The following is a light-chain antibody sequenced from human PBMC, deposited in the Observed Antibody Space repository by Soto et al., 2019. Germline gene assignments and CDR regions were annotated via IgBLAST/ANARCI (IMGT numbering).Light chain of an antibody. Sequence: QSVLTQPPSLSGTPGQRVTISCSGSNSNIGRYSVNCYQYFPGTAPKILFFSDDERPSGVPDRFSGSKSGTSASLAISGLQSEDEAEYYCAAWDDNLNGPLFGGGTKLTVL. V-gene: IGLV1-44*01. J-gene: IGLJ3*02. CDR2: SDD. CDR3: AAWDDNLNGPL. CDR1: NSNIGRYS.